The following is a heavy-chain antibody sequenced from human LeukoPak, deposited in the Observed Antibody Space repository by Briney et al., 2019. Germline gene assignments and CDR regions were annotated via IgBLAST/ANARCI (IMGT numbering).Heavy chain of an antibody. D-gene: IGHD4-17*01. CDR3: ARGHTAVTRHFDF. V-gene: IGHV3-20*03. J-gene: IGHJ4*02. CDR1: GFTFDDYG. CDR2: INWNGGST. Sequence: PGGSLRLSFAASGFTFDDYGMSWVRQAPGKGLEWVSGINWNGGSTGYADSVKGRFTISRDNAKNSLYLQMNSLRAEDTAVYYCARGHTAVTRHFDFWGQGTLVTVSS.